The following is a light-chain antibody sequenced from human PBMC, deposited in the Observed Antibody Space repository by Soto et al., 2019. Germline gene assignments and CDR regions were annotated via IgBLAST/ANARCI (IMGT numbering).Light chain of an antibody. CDR2: GTT. J-gene: IGKJ1*01. V-gene: IGKV3-20*01. CDR3: QQCGSLPGT. CDR1: QSINGSY. Sequence: EIVLTQSPGTLSLSPGDRATLSCRASQSINGSYLHGYQQKPGQAPRLLIFGTTSRATGIPDRFIGGGSGTDFTLTISRLEPEDFAVYYCQQCGSLPGTFGQGTKVESK.